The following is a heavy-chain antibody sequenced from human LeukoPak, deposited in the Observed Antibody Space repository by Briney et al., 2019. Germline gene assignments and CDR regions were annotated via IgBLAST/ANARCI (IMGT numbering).Heavy chain of an antibody. CDR3: ARETTYCTNGVCYHWFDP. V-gene: IGHV4-59*01. CDR1: GGSMINFY. D-gene: IGHD2-8*01. J-gene: IGHJ5*02. Sequence: PSETLSLTCTVSGGSMINFYWSWIRQPPGKGLEWIGYIHSSGSTKYNPSLKSRATISVDTSKNQFSLKVSSVTAADTAVYYCARETTYCTNGVCYHWFDPWGQATLVTVSS. CDR2: IHSSGST.